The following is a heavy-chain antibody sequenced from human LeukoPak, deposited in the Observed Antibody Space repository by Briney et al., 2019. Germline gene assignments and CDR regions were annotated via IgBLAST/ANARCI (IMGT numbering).Heavy chain of an antibody. CDR3: AREPSGATPFDY. CDR1: GGSISSYY. CDR2: IPASGST. J-gene: IGHJ4*02. D-gene: IGHD1-26*01. V-gene: IGHV4-4*07. Sequence: NPSETLSLTCTVSGGSISSYYWSWIRQPAGKGLEWIGRIPASGSTNYNPSLKTRVSMSVDASKNQFFLMLTSVTAADTAVYYCAREPSGATPFDYWGQGILVTVS.